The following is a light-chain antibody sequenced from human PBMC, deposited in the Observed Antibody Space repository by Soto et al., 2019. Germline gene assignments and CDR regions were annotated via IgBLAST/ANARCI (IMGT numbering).Light chain of an antibody. J-gene: IGKJ5*01. CDR3: QQYDNLIT. CDR2: DAS. V-gene: IGKV1-33*01. Sequence: IKMTQSPSSLSASVGDRVTITCQASQDISNYLNWYQQKPGKAPKLLIYDASNLETGVPSRFSGSGSGTDFTFTISSLQPEDIATYYCQQYDNLITFGQGTRLEIK. CDR1: QDISNY.